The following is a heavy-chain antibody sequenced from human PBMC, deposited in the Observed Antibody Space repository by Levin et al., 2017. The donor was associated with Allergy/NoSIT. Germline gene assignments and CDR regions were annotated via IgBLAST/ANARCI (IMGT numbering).Heavy chain of an antibody. CDR1: GFMFRGYA. Sequence: GGSLRLSCAASGFMFRGYAMHWVRQAPGKGLEWVAVISYDGSDIYYADSVKGRFTISRDNSKDTLYLQMNSLRSDDTAVYYCARTDITMIVVREAFDIWGQGTMVTVSS. V-gene: IGHV3-30-3*01. CDR2: ISYDGSDI. J-gene: IGHJ3*02. D-gene: IGHD3-22*01. CDR3: ARTDITMIVVREAFDI.